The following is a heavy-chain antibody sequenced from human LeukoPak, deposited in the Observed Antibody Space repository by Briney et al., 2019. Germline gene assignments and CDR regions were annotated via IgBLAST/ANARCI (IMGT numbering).Heavy chain of an antibody. CDR1: GASISNYY. CDR2: FYNSGST. V-gene: IGHV4-4*07. D-gene: IGHD3-16*01. J-gene: IGHJ4*02. Sequence: PSETLSLTCSVSGASISNYYWSWIRQPAGKGLEFIGLFYNSGSTNCNPSLKSRVTMSVDTSKNQFSLKLSSVTAADTAVFYCARVGDYALKDWGQGTLVTVSS. CDR3: ARVGDYALKD.